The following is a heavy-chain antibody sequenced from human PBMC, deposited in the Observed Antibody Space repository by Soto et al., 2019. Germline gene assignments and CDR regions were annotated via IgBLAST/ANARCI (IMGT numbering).Heavy chain of an antibody. CDR2: ISAYNGNT. CDR3: ARETIFGVVMDAFDI. CDR1: GYTFTSYG. D-gene: IGHD3-3*01. V-gene: IGHV1-18*01. Sequence: QVQLVQSGAEVKKPGASVKVSCKASGYTFTSYGISWVRQAPGQGLEWMGWISAYNGNTNYPQKLQGRVTTTTDTSTSTAYMELRSLRSDDTAVYYCARETIFGVVMDAFDIWGQGTMVTVSS. J-gene: IGHJ3*02.